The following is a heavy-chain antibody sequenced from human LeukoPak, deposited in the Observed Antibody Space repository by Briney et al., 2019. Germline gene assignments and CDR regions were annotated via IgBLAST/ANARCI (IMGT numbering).Heavy chain of an antibody. CDR3: AISYQPLSIDY. D-gene: IGHD2-2*01. J-gene: IGHJ4*02. V-gene: IGHV4-34*01. CDR2: INHSGST. Sequence: SETLSLTCAVCGGSFSGYYWSWIRQPPGRGLEWIGEINHSGSTNYVPSLKSRVTISVDTSKNQFSLKLSSVTAADTAVYYCAISYQPLSIDYWGQGTLVTVSS. CDR1: GGSFSGYY.